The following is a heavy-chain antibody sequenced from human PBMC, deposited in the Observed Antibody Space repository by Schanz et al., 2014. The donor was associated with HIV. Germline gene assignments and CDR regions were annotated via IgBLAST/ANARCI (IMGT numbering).Heavy chain of an antibody. V-gene: IGHV1-18*01. D-gene: IGHD2-15*01. J-gene: IGHJ4*02. CDR1: DYTFTSYG. CDR2: ISAYNGRT. CDR3: ARGRSGYCSGGSCPYGRYYFDY. Sequence: QVQLVQSGAEVKKPGASVKVSCKASDYTFTSYGISWVRQAPGQGLEWMGWISAYNGRTNYAQKLQGRVTMTTDTSTSTAYMELRSLRSDDTAVYYCARGRSGYCSGGSCPYGRYYFDYWGQGTLVTVSS.